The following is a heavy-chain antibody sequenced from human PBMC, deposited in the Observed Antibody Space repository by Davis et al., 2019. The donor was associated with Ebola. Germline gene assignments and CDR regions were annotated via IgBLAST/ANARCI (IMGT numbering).Heavy chain of an antibody. D-gene: IGHD6-19*01. V-gene: IGHV1-2*02. CDR1: GYTFTGYY. J-gene: IGHJ4*02. Sequence: ASVKVSCKASGYTFTGYYMHWVRQAPGQGLEWMGWINPNSGGTNYAQKFQGRVTMTRDTSISTAYMELSRLRSDDTAVYYCARDMDSSGWYWYFDYWGQGTLVTVSS. CDR2: INPNSGGT. CDR3: ARDMDSSGWYWYFDY.